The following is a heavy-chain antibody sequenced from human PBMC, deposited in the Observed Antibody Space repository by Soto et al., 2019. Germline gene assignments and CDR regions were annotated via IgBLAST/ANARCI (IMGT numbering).Heavy chain of an antibody. CDR3: ARAWIGYCTNGVCPSNWFDP. D-gene: IGHD2-8*01. CDR1: GYTFTSYY. V-gene: IGHV1-46*01. CDR2: INPSGGST. Sequence: ASVKVSCKASGYTFTSYYMHWVRQAPGQGLEWMGIINPSGGSTSYAQKFQGRVTMTRDTSTSTVYMELSSLRSEDTAVYYCARAWIGYCTNGVCPSNWFDPWGQGTLVTVSS. J-gene: IGHJ5*02.